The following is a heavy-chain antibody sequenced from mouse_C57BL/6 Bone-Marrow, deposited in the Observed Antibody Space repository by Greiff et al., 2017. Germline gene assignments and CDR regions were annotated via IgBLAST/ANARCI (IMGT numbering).Heavy chain of an antibody. V-gene: IGHV1-64*01. CDR3: ARTDYYGSRN. D-gene: IGHD1-1*01. Sequence: QVHVKQPGAELVKPGASVKLSCKASGYTFTSYWMHWVKQRPGQGLEWIGMIHPNSGSTNYNEKFKSKATLTVDKSSSTAYMQLSSLTSEDSAVYYCARTDYYGSRNWGQGTLVTVSA. CDR1: GYTFTSYW. CDR2: IHPNSGST. J-gene: IGHJ3*01.